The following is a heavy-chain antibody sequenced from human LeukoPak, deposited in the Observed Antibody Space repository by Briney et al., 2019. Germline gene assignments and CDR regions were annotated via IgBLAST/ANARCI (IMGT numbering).Heavy chain of an antibody. CDR1: GLNFNNYA. Sequence: GGSLRLSCAASGLNFNNYAMSWVRQAPGKGLEWVSYISSSGSTIYYADSVKGRFTISRDNAKNSLYLQMNSLRAEDTAVYYCARGEGYCSSTSCYFDYWGQGTLVTVSS. D-gene: IGHD2-2*01. J-gene: IGHJ4*02. CDR3: ARGEGYCSSTSCYFDY. V-gene: IGHV3-11*01. CDR2: ISSSGSTI.